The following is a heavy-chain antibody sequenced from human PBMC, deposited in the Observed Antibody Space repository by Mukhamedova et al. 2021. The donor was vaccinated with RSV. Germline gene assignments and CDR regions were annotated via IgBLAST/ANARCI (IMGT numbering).Heavy chain of an antibody. V-gene: IGHV1-18*01. CDR3: ARCGGDIVVVPDYYYMDV. CDR2: SAYNGNT. D-gene: IGHD2-2*01. Sequence: SAYNGNTNYAQKLQGRVTMTTDTSTSTAYMELRSLRSDDTAVYYCARCGGDIVVVPDYYYMDVWGKGTTVTVSS. J-gene: IGHJ6*03.